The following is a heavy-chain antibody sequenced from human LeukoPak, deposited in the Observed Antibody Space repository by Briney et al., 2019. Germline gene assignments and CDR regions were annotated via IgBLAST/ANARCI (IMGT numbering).Heavy chain of an antibody. CDR3: ADVDTRVGFDC. J-gene: IGHJ4*02. Sequence: AGSLRLSCAASGFTFSDLGMHWVRQAPGKGLEWVAFIRYDGSTRSYADSVKGRFTISRDNSKNTLYLQMSGLRVDDTALYYCADVDTRVGFDCWGQGTLVTVSS. CDR1: GFTFSDLG. D-gene: IGHD5-18*01. CDR2: IRYDGSTR. V-gene: IGHV3-30*02.